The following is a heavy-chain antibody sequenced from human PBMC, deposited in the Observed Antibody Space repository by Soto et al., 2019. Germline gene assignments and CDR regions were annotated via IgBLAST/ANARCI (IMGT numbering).Heavy chain of an antibody. CDR2: MNPNIGNT. CDR1: GYTFTSHD. CDR3: ARWDYGYYARFDY. J-gene: IGHJ4*02. Sequence: ASVKVSCKASGYTFTSHDINWVRQATGQGLEWMGWMNPNIGNTGYAQKFQGRVTMTRNSSISTAYMELSSLRSEDTAVYYCARWDYGYYARFDYWGQGTLVTVSS. D-gene: IGHD4-17*01. V-gene: IGHV1-8*01.